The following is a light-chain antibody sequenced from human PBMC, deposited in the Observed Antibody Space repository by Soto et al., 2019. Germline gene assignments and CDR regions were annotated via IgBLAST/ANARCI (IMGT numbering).Light chain of an antibody. CDR2: DAS. CDR1: QGISSA. CDR3: QQFNSYHQRT. V-gene: IGKV1-13*02. Sequence: AIQLTQSPSSLSASVGDRVTITCRASQGISSALAWYQQKPGKAPKLLIYDASSLESGVPSRFSGSGSGTDFTLTISSLQPEAFATYYCQQFNSYHQRTFGQGTKVAIK. J-gene: IGKJ1*01.